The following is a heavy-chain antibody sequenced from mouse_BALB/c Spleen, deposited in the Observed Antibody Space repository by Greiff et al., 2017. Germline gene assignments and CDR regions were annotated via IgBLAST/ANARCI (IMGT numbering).Heavy chain of an antibody. D-gene: IGHD2-12*01. J-gene: IGHJ3*01. Sequence: EVKLVESGGGLVQPGGSRKLSCAASGFTFSSFGMHWVRQAPEKGLEWVAYISSGSSTIYYADTVKGRFTISRDNPKNTLFLQMTSLRSEDTAMYYCARERDSYYSAWCAYWGEGTLVTVSA. CDR2: ISSGSSTI. V-gene: IGHV5-17*02. CDR3: ARERDSYYSAWCAY. CDR1: GFTFSSFG.